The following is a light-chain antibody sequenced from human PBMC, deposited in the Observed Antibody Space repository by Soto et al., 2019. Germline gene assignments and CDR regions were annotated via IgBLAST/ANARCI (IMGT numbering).Light chain of an antibody. V-gene: IGKV2-30*01. CDR1: HGRVYSNANTF. CDR3: RQYTHWPHT. Sequence: DVVLTQSPVSLPVTLGQPASITCRSSHGRVYSNANTFLSWFFQRPGQSPRHLIYKVSNRDSGVPDRFSGSGSRTDFTLQITRVLAEDVGVYYCRQYTHWPHTFGQGTKVEIK. CDR2: KVS. J-gene: IGKJ2*01.